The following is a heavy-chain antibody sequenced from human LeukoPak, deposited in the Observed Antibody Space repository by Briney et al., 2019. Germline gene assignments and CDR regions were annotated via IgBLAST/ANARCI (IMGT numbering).Heavy chain of an antibody. CDR1: GFSFSRYW. Sequence: GGSLRLSCAASGFSFSRYWMTWVRQAPGKGLEWVANIKKDGSEKYYADSVMGRFTISRDNAKNSLYLQMNSLSAEDTAVYYCARMSTSTWYVCDYCGHRTLVAVSS. J-gene: IGHJ4*01. CDR3: ARMSTSTWYVCDY. CDR2: IKKDGSEK. D-gene: IGHD6-13*01. V-gene: IGHV3-7*01.